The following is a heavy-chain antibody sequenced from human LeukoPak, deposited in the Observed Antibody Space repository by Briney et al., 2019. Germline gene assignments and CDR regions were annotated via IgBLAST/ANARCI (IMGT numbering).Heavy chain of an antibody. Sequence: RGSLRLSCAAPGFTVGGTYMSWVRQAAGKGWQWVSTIFDAGRTTYADSVQGRFTISRDSYMNTLFLQMNSLRADDTAVYYCAGATKWLAHDFWGQGILVTVSS. CDR1: GFTVGGTY. D-gene: IGHD6-19*01. V-gene: IGHV3-53*01. J-gene: IGHJ4*02. CDR2: IFDAGRT. CDR3: AGATKWLAHDF.